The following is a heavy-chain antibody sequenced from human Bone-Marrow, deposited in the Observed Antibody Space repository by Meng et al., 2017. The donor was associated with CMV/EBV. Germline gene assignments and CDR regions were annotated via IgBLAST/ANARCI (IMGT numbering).Heavy chain of an antibody. CDR1: GFTFNLFA. CDR3: AREAFLDDFDI. CDR2: VSPDGRSN. Sequence: GESLKISCVASGFTFNLFAIHWVRQTPGKGLEWVGYVSPDGRSNFFAGSVTGRFTVSRDNSENTVYLHMNSLRVEDTAIYYCAREAFLDDFDIWCQGTMVTVSS. V-gene: IGHV3-30*04. J-gene: IGHJ3*02. D-gene: IGHD3-3*02.